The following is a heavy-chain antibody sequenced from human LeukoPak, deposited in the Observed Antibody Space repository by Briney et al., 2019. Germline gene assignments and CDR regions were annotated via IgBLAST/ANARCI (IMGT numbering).Heavy chain of an antibody. CDR1: GDSISSYY. CDR3: ASIEMATTHLLD. Sequence: PSETLSLTCTVSGDSISSYYWSWIRQPPGKGLEWIGYIYYSGSTNYNPSLKSRVTISVDTSKNQFSLKLSSVTAADTAVYYCASIEMATTHLLDWGQGTLVTVSS. D-gene: IGHD5-24*01. J-gene: IGHJ4*02. CDR2: IYYSGST. V-gene: IGHV4-59*01.